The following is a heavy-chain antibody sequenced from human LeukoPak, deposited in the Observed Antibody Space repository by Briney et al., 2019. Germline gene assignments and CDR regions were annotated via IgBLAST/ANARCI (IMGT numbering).Heavy chain of an antibody. Sequence: SETLSLTCAVYGGSFSGYYWSWIRQPPGKGLEWIGEINHRGSTNYNPSLKSRVTISVDTSKNQFSLKLSSVTAADTAVYYCARGEAGYYDSSGYWPTYYFDYWGQGTLVTVSS. CDR2: INHRGST. CDR1: GGSFSGYY. D-gene: IGHD3-22*01. V-gene: IGHV4-34*01. J-gene: IGHJ4*02. CDR3: ARGEAGYYDSSGYWPTYYFDY.